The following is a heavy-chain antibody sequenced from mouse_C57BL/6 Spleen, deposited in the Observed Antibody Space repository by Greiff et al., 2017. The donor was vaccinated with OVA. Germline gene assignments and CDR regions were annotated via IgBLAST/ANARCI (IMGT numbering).Heavy chain of an antibody. CDR3: ASRVFDY. Sequence: EVQLQQSGPGLVKPSQSLSLTCSVTGYSITSGYYWNWIRQFPGNKLEWMGYISYDGSNNYNPSLKNRISITRDTSKNQFFLKLNSVTTEDTATYYCASRVFDYWGQGTTLTVSS. CDR2: ISYDGSN. CDR1: GYSITSGYY. J-gene: IGHJ2*01. V-gene: IGHV3-6*01.